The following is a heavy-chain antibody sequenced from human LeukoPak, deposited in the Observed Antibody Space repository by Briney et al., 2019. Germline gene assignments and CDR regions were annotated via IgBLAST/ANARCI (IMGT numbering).Heavy chain of an antibody. CDR2: IYYSGST. V-gene: IGHV4-59*01. Sequence: SETLSLTCTVSGGSISNYYWSWIRQPLGKGLEWIGYIYYSGSTNYNPSLKSRVTISVDTSKNQFSLNLSSVTAADTAVYYCASSSAAPRPGYWGQGTLVTVSS. CDR3: ASSSAAPRPGY. D-gene: IGHD6-6*01. J-gene: IGHJ4*02. CDR1: GGSISNYY.